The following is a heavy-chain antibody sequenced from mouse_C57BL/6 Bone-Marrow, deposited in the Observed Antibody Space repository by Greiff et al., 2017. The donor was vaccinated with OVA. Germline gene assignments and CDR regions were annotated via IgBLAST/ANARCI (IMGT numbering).Heavy chain of an antibody. Sequence: QVQLQQPGAELVMPGASVKLSCKASGYTFTSYWMHWVKQRPGQGLEWIGEIDPSDSYTNYNQKFKGKSTLTVDKSSSTAYMQLSSLTSEDSAVYYCARGAYYGSPWFAYWGQGTLVTVSA. V-gene: IGHV1-69*01. CDR3: ARGAYYGSPWFAY. D-gene: IGHD1-1*01. J-gene: IGHJ3*01. CDR2: IDPSDSYT. CDR1: GYTFTSYW.